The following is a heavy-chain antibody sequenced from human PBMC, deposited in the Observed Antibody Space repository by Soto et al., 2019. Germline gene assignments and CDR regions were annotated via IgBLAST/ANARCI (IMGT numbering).Heavy chain of an antibody. J-gene: IGHJ6*02. V-gene: IGHV3-48*01. CDR1: GFTFGSYA. D-gene: IGHD1-20*01. Sequence: EVQVVESGGGLLQPGGSLRLSCAASGFTFGSYAFSWVRQAPGKGLEWVSYISSGSRTIFYADSVKGRCTISRDNGKNSLYVQVNSLRCEATAVYYCARDHRHNNNYCYYGMDVWGRGSTVIVSS. CDR2: ISSGSRTI. CDR3: ARDHRHNNNYCYYGMDV.